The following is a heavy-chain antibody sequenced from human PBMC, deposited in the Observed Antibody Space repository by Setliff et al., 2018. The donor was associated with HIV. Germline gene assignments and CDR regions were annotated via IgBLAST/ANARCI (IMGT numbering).Heavy chain of an antibody. CDR2: VGAVGGPT. J-gene: IGHJ3*02. CDR1: ELTFSTYA. D-gene: IGHD3-16*01. V-gene: IGHV3-23*01. CDR3: AKVFLFGIDVFDI. Sequence: GGSLRLSCAASELTFSTYAMGWVRQAPGKGLEWVSTVGAVGGPTHYAESVKGRFTISKDNSKNTLYLQMSSLRDEDTAVYYCAKVFLFGIDVFDIWGQGTMVTVSS.